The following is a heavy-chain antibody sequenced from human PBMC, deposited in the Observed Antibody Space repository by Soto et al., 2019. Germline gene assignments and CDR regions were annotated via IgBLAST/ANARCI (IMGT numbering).Heavy chain of an antibody. Sequence: QLQLQESGPGLVKPSETLSLTCTVSGGSISSSSYYWGWIRQPPGKGLEWIGSIYYSGSTYYNPTVKRLFTISVYTSTNQFSLKLSSVTAADTAVYYCAGNRLGYCSSTSCYDYYYYYMHDGGKGTTVTVSS. CDR1: GGSISSSSYY. J-gene: IGHJ6*03. V-gene: IGHV4-39*01. D-gene: IGHD2-2*01. CDR2: IYYSGST. CDR3: AGNRLGYCSSTSCYDYYYYYMHD.